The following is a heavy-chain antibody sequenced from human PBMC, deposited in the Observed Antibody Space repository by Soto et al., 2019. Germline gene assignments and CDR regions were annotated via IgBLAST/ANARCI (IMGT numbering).Heavy chain of an antibody. CDR2: IYYSGST. Sequence: PSETLSLTRTVSGGSISSYYWCWIRQPPGKGLEWIGYIYYSGSTNSNPSLKSRVTISVDPSKNQFALKLSSVTAADAAVYYCARGGYDFWNFHYMDVWGKGTTVTVS. V-gene: IGHV4-59*01. D-gene: IGHD3-3*01. CDR1: GGSISSYY. J-gene: IGHJ6*03. CDR3: ARGGYDFWNFHYMDV.